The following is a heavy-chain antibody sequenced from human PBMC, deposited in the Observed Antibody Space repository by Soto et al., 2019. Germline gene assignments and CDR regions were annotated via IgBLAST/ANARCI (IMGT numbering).Heavy chain of an antibody. CDR1: GFTFDDYT. D-gene: IGHD1-26*01. CDR2: IIWDGSVT. J-gene: IGHJ4*02. CDR3: AKGGNSGPSYFDY. Sequence: PGGSLRLSCAASGFTFDDYTMHWNRQGPGKGLEWVSLIIWDGSVTNYADSVKGRFTISRDNSKNALYLQMNSLETEDTALYYCAKGGNSGPSYFDYWGQGTLVTVSS. V-gene: IGHV3-43*01.